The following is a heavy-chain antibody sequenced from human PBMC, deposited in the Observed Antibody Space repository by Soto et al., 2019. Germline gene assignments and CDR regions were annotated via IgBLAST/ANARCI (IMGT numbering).Heavy chain of an antibody. CDR3: ARGPPIFY. Sequence: SETLSLTCAVSGGSISSGGYSWSWIRQPPGKGLEWIGYIYHSVSTYYNPSLKSRVTISVDRSKNQFPLKLSSVTAADTAVYYCARGPPIFYWGQGTLVTVSS. D-gene: IGHD3-9*01. V-gene: IGHV4-30-2*01. CDR2: IYHSVST. CDR1: GGSISSGGYS. J-gene: IGHJ4*02.